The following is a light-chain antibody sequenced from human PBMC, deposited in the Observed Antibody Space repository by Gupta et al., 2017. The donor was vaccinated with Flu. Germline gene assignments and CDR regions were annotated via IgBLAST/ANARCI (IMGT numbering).Light chain of an antibody. J-gene: IGKJ3*01. V-gene: IGKV1-39*01. CDR3: QQTYSTPKFA. CDR2: AAS. Sequence: SSLSASVGDRVTITCLASQSIRSYLDWYKQKPGKAPKLLIYAASTWQSGVPSRFGGSGYGKHFTLTISRRQPEDFASYYCQQTYSTPKFAFGHGTKVDIK. CDR1: QSIRSY.